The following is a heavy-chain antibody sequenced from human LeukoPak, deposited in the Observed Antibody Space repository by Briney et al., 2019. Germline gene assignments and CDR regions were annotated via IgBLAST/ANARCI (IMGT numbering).Heavy chain of an antibody. Sequence: GGSLRLSCAASGFTFSNHYMSWIRQAPGKGLVWVSYISSRSSNKYYADSVKGRFTISRDNSKNTLYLQMNSLRAEDTAVYYCARVTPDYGGDYWGQGTLVTVSS. CDR2: ISSRSSNK. D-gene: IGHD4-23*01. V-gene: IGHV3-11*01. CDR1: GFTFSNHY. CDR3: ARVTPDYGGDY. J-gene: IGHJ4*02.